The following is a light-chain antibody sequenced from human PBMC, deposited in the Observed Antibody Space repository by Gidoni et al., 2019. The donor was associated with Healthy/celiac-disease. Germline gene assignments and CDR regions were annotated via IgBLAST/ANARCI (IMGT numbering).Light chain of an antibody. V-gene: IGKV1-33*01. J-gene: IGKJ4*01. CDR2: DAY. CDR3: QQYDNLPLT. CDR1: QDISNY. Sequence: DIQMTQSPSSLSASVGDRVTITCQANQDISNYLNWYQQKPGKAPKLLIYDAYNWETGVPPRFSGSGSGTEFTFTISSLQPEDIATYYGQQYDNLPLTFGGGTKVEIK.